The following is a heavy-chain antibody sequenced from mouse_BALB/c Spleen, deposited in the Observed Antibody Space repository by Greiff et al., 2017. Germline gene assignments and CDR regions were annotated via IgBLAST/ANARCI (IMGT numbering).Heavy chain of an antibody. J-gene: IGHJ3*01. Sequence: QVQLQQPGAELVKPGASVKLSCKASGYTFTSYWMHWVKQRPGQGLEWIGEINPCNGHTNYNEKFKSKATLTVDKSSSTAYMQLSSLTSADSAVYYCARNCGSSYWFAYWGQGNLVTGSA. CDR1: GYTFTSYW. V-gene: IGHV1S81*02. CDR3: ARNCGSSYWFAY. D-gene: IGHD1-1*01. CDR2: INPCNGHT.